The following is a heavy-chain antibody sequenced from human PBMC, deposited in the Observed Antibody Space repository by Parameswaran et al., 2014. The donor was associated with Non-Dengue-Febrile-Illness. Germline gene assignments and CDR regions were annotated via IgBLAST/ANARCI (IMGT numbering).Heavy chain of an antibody. J-gene: IGHJ4*02. CDR2: INHSGST. V-gene: IGHV4-34*01. CDR3: AAGQHGY. Sequence: RWIRQPPGKGLEWIGEINHSGSTNYNPSLKSRVTISVDTSKNQFSLKLSSVTAADTAVYYCAAGQHGYWGQGTLVTVSS.